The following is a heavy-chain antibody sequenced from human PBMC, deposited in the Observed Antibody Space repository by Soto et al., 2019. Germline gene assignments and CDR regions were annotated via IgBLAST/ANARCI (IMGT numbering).Heavy chain of an antibody. J-gene: IGHJ5*02. D-gene: IGHD3-9*01. V-gene: IGHV4-31*03. Sequence: PSETLSLTCTVSGGSISSGGYYWSWIRQHPGKGLEWIGYIYYSGSTYYNPSLKSRVTISVDTSKNQFSLKLSSVTAADTAVYYCARETRHYDILTGYYTTDNWFDPWGQGTLVTVSS. CDR1: GGSISSGGYY. CDR2: IYYSGST. CDR3: ARETRHYDILTGYYTTDNWFDP.